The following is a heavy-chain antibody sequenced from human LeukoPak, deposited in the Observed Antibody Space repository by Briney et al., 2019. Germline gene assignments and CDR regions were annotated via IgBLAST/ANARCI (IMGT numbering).Heavy chain of an antibody. D-gene: IGHD3-22*01. Sequence: PGRSLRLSCAASGFTFSSYAMHWVRQAPGKGLEWVAVISYDGSNKYYADSVKGRFTISRDNSKNTLYLQMNSLRAEDTAVYYCAREKAYYYDSSGLDYWGQGTLVTVSS. V-gene: IGHV3-30-3*01. CDR1: GFTFSSYA. CDR3: AREKAYYYDSSGLDY. CDR2: ISYDGSNK. J-gene: IGHJ4*02.